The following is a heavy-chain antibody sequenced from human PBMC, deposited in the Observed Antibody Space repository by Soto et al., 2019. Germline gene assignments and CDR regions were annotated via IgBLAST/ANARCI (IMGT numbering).Heavy chain of an antibody. CDR3: ARWETGTGDFDP. J-gene: IGHJ5*02. CDR1: GGSISSYY. V-gene: IGHV4-59*01. D-gene: IGHD1-7*01. CDR2: IYYSGST. Sequence: SETLSLTCTVSGGSISSYYWSWIRQPPGKGLEWIGYIYYSGSTNYNPSLKSRVTISVDTSKNQFSLKLSSVTAADTAVYYCARWETGTGDFDPWGQGTLVTVSS.